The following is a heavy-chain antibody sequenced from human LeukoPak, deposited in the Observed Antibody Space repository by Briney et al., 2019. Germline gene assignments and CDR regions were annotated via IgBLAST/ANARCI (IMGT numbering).Heavy chain of an antibody. CDR2: IYYSGST. CDR1: GGSISSGGYY. V-gene: IGHV4-31*03. Sequence: PSETLSLTCTVSGGSISSGGYYWSWIRQHPGKGLEWIGYIYYSGSTYYNPSLKSRVTISVDTSKNQFSLKLSSVTAADTAVYFCARVAPQEYYFDYWGQGTLVTVSS. J-gene: IGHJ4*02. CDR3: ARVAPQEYYFDY.